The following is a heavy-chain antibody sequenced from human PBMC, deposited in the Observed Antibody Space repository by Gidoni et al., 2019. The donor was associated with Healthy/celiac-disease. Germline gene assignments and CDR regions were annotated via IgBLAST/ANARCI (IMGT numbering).Heavy chain of an antibody. Sequence: QVQLQESGPGLVKPSETLSLTCTVSGYSISSGYYWGWIRQPPGKGLEWIGSIYHSGSTYYNPSLKSRVTISVDTSKNQFSLKLSSVTAADTAVYYCARDLLEAIDYWGQGTLVTVSS. CDR1: GYSISSGYY. CDR2: IYHSGST. CDR3: ARDLLEAIDY. D-gene: IGHD1-1*01. J-gene: IGHJ4*02. V-gene: IGHV4-38-2*02.